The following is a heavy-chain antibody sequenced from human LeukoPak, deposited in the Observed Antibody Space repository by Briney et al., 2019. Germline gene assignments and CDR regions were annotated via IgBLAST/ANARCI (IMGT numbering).Heavy chain of an antibody. CDR3: AGDFLQYY. J-gene: IGHJ4*02. Sequence: SETLSLTCTVSGGSISSTSYYWGWIRQPPGKGLEWSGSIYYTGSTYYNPSLKSRVSIPVDTSKTQSSLQLGSLTAADTAVYYCAGDFLQYYWRQGPLVTVSS. CDR1: GGSISSTSYY. V-gene: IGHV4-39*01. CDR2: IYYTGST. D-gene: IGHD3-3*01.